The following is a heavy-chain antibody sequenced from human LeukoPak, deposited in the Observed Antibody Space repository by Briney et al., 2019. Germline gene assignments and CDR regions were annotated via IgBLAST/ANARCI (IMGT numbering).Heavy chain of an antibody. D-gene: IGHD3-9*01. J-gene: IGHJ6*03. CDR3: ARWGCDILTGQGGYYYYYMDV. Sequence: SETLSLTCAVYGGSFSGYYWSWIRQPPGKGLEWIGEINHSGSTNYNPSLKSRVTISVDTSKNQFSLKLSSVTAADTAVYYCARWGCDILTGQGGYYYYYMDVWGKGTTVTVSS. CDR1: GGSFSGYY. V-gene: IGHV4-34*01. CDR2: INHSGST.